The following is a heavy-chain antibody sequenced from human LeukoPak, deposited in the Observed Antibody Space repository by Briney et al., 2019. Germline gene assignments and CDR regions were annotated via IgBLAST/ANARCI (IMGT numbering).Heavy chain of an antibody. D-gene: IGHD3-9*01. Sequence: GGSLRLSCAGSGFTFSLYAMSWVRQAPGKGLEWVSGVNGDGAKTFYADSVKGRFTISRHSSKNTLFLQMNSLRTEDTAVYYCARRAKTDWFFDYWGPGTRVTVSP. J-gene: IGHJ4*02. V-gene: IGHV3-23*01. CDR2: VNGDGAKT. CDR3: ARRAKTDWFFDY. CDR1: GFTFSLYA.